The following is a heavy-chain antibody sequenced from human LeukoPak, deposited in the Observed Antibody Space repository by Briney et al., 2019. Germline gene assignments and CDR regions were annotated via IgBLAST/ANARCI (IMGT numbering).Heavy chain of an antibody. D-gene: IGHD2-2*01. V-gene: IGHV3-23*01. J-gene: IGHJ6*02. CDR2: ISGSGGST. CDR3: AKDQVVPAATYYYYYYGMDV. CDR1: GFTFSSYA. Sequence: GGSLRLSCAASGFTFSSYAMSWVRQAPGKGLEWVSAISGSGGSTYYADSVKGRFTISRDNSKNTLYLQMNSLRAEDTAVYYCAKDQVVPAATYYYYYYGMDVWGQGTTVTVS.